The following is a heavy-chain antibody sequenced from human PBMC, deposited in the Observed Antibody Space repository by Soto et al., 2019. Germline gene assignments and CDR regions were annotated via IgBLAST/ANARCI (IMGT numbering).Heavy chain of an antibody. Sequence: EVQLLESGGGLVQPGGSLRLSCAASGFTFSSYAMSWVRQAPGKGLEWVSAISGSGGSTYYADSVKGRFTISRDNSKNTPYLQMNSLRAEDTAVYYCAKDYYRVVVTAIFDYWGQGTLVTVSS. CDR2: ISGSGGST. J-gene: IGHJ4*02. D-gene: IGHD2-21*02. CDR1: GFTFSSYA. V-gene: IGHV3-23*01. CDR3: AKDYYRVVVTAIFDY.